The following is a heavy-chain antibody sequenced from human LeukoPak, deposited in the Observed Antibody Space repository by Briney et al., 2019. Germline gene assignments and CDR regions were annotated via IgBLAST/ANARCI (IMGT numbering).Heavy chain of an antibody. Sequence: PGESLKISCKGSGYSFTSYWIGWVRQMPGKGLEWMGIIYPGDSDTRYSPSFQGQVTISADKSISTAYLQWSSLKASDTAMYYCERNNHYYGSGSYYNENDAFDIWGQGTMVTVSS. D-gene: IGHD3-10*01. CDR2: IYPGDSDT. CDR1: GYSFTSYW. CDR3: ERNNHYYGSGSYYNENDAFDI. V-gene: IGHV5-51*01. J-gene: IGHJ3*02.